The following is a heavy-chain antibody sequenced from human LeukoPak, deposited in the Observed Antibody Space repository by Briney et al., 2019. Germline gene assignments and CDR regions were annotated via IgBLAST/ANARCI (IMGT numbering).Heavy chain of an antibody. CDR2: INPKSGGT. D-gene: IGHD3-10*01. J-gene: IGHJ4*02. Sequence: ASVKVSCKDSGYTFTGYYMHWVREAPGHGLEWMGRINPKSGGTNYAQKFQGRVTMTRDTSISTGYMEQGRLRYDDTAVYYCARGSRVLWFGELLVEWYCDYWGQGTLVSVFS. CDR3: ARGSRVLWFGELLVEWYCDY. CDR1: GYTFTGYY. V-gene: IGHV1-2*06.